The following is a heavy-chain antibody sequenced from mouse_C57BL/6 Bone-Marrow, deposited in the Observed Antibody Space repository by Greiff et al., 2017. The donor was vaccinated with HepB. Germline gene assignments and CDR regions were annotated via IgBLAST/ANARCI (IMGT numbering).Heavy chain of an antibody. J-gene: IGHJ2*01. CDR2: ISSGGSYT. CDR1: GFTFSSYG. D-gene: IGHD1-1*01. CDR3: ARSTTVKY. V-gene: IGHV5-6*01. Sequence: EVMLVESGGDLVKPGGSLKLSCAASGFTFSSYGMSWVRQPPDKRLEWVATISSGGSYTYYPDSVQGRVTINRDNAKNTLYLQMSSLKSEDTAMYCCARSTTVKYWGQGTTLAVSS.